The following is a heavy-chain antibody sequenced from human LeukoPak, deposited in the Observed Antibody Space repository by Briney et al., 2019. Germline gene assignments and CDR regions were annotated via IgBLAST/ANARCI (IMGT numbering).Heavy chain of an antibody. CDR3: ARIGYHDSTGYLDY. J-gene: IGHJ4*02. Sequence: PGGSLRLSCAASGFTFSNYAMHWVRQAPGKGLEYVSAINSNGGDTYYANSVKGRFTISRDNSKNTLYLQMGRLRAEDMAVYYCARIGYHDSTGYLDYWGQGALVTVSS. CDR1: GFTFSNYA. CDR2: INSNGGDT. D-gene: IGHD3-22*01. V-gene: IGHV3-64*01.